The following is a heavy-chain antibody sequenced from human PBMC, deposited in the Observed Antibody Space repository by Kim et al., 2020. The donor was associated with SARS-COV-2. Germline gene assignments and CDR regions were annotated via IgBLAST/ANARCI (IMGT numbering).Heavy chain of an antibody. V-gene: IGHV1-3*01. Sequence: SQQFQGRVTITSDTSASTAYMELSSLRSDDTAVYYCARNIAAAGRGWFDPWGQGTLVTVSS. J-gene: IGHJ5*02. D-gene: IGHD6-13*01. CDR3: ARNIAAAGRGWFDP.